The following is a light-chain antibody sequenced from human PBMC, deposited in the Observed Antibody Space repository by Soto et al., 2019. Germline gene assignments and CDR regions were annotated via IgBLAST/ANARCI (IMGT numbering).Light chain of an antibody. CDR2: AAS. CDR3: QQRSIPLT. Sequence: EIVLTQSPGTLSLSPGEGGTLSCRASQSISSSYLAWYQQKPGQSPRLLFYAASSRATGVPDRFSGSGSGTDFTLTISRLEPEDFAVYYCQQRSIPLTFGGGTKVEIK. CDR1: QSISSSY. V-gene: IGKV3D-20*02. J-gene: IGKJ4*01.